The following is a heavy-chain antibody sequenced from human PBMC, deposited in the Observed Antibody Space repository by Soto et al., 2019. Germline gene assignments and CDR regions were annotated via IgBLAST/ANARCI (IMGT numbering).Heavy chain of an antibody. CDR2: IIPILGIA. D-gene: IGHD3-16*02. J-gene: IGHJ4*02. CDR1: GGTFSSYT. Sequence: QVQLVQSGAEVKKPGSSVKVSCKASGGTFSSYTISWVRQAPGQGLEWMGRIIPILGIANYAQKFQGRVTITADKSTSTAYMELSSLRSEDTAVYYCARSGELSLEGIDSWGQGTLVTVSS. CDR3: ARSGELSLEGIDS. V-gene: IGHV1-69*02.